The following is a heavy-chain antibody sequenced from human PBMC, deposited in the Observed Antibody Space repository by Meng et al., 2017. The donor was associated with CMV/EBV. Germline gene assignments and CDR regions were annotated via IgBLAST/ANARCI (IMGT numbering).Heavy chain of an antibody. CDR1: AFPVAISH. Sequence: AFPVAISHMIWLRQAPGAGLVLVSVLYRGGRTATAESVKGRFAISSAHGKNSLYLQMNSLRGQDTAVYYCGRGWGEGYNAGWWFDPRGQGTLVTVSS. J-gene: IGHJ5*01. CDR2: LYRGGRT. V-gene: IGHV3-53*01. D-gene: IGHD5-24*01. CDR3: GRGWGEGYNAGWWFDP.